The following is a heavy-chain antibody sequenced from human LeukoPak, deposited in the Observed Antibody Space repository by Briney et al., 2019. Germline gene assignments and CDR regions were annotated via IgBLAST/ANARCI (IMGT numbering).Heavy chain of an antibody. CDR1: GGSISSSSYY. D-gene: IGHD3-22*01. CDR3: ARISYYYDDSGHPGYFDY. CDR2: VYYSGGT. Sequence: SETLSLTGTVSGGSISSSSYYWGWIRQPPGKGLEWIGSVYYSGGTYYNPSLKSRVTISVDTSKSQFSLKLSSVTAADTAQYYCARISYYYDDSGHPGYFDYWGLGTLVTVSS. V-gene: IGHV4-39*07. J-gene: IGHJ4*02.